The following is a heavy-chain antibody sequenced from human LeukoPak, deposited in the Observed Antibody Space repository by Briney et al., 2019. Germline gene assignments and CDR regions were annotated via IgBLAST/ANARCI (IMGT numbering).Heavy chain of an antibody. V-gene: IGHV3-21*01. CDR2: ISSSSSYI. Sequence: GGSLRLSCAASGFTFSSYAMNWVRQAPGKGLEWVSSISSSSSYIYYADSVKGRFTISRDNAKNSLYLQMNSLRAEDTAVYYCARVPLYYDFWSGPYYFDYWGQGTLVTVSS. D-gene: IGHD3-3*01. J-gene: IGHJ4*02. CDR3: ARVPLYYDFWSGPYYFDY. CDR1: GFTFSSYA.